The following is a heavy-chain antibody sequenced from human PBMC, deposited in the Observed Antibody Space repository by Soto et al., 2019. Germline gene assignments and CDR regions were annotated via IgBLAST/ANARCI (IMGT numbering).Heavy chain of an antibody. CDR2: MQHTGNT. V-gene: IGHV4-4*07. CDR1: GASIRSYH. Sequence: SETLSLTCAVSGASIRSYHWSWIRQPAGKGLEWIGRMQHTGNTNYNPSLKSRVTMSVDTSKNQISLKMTSVTAADTAVYFCAKDVSSRRWFDPWGQGILVT. CDR3: AKDVSSRRWFDP. D-gene: IGHD3-16*01. J-gene: IGHJ5*02.